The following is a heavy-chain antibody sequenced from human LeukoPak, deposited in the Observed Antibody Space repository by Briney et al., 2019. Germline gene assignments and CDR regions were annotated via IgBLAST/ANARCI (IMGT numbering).Heavy chain of an antibody. J-gene: IGHJ3*02. CDR3: ARGCRTPTTVTTPDAFDI. CDR2: INPSGGST. Sequence: ASVKVSCKASGYTFTSYYMHWVRRAPGQGLEWMGIINPSGGSTSYAQKFQGRVTMTRDTSTSTVYMELSSLRSEDTAAYYCARGCRTPTTVTTPDAFDIWGQGTMVTVSS. CDR1: GYTFTSYY. D-gene: IGHD4-17*01. V-gene: IGHV1-46*01.